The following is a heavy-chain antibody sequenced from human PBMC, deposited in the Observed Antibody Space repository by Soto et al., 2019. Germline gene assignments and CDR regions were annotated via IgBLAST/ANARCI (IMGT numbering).Heavy chain of an antibody. CDR3: ARVNGDAPPRGMDV. J-gene: IGHJ6*02. Sequence: ASVKVSCKASGYTFIRYGITWVRQAPGQGLEWMGRINPNTGGTYYAQNFQAWVTMTRDTSLSTAYMELTRLRSDDTAVYYCARVNGDAPPRGMDVWGQGTTVTVSS. D-gene: IGHD2-8*01. CDR1: GYTFIRYG. V-gene: IGHV1-2*04. CDR2: INPNTGGT.